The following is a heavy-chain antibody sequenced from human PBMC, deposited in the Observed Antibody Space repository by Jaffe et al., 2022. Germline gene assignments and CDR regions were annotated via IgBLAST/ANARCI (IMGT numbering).Heavy chain of an antibody. Sequence: EVQLVESGGGLVQPGGSLRLSCAASGFTFSSYWMSWVRQAPGKGLEWVANIKQDGSEKYYVDSVKGRFTISRDNAKNSLYLQMNSLRAEDTAVYYCARVSREYDFWSGYPDYWGQGTLVTVSS. CDR3: ARVSREYDFWSGYPDY. D-gene: IGHD3-3*01. CDR2: IKQDGSEK. V-gene: IGHV3-7*01. J-gene: IGHJ4*02. CDR1: GFTFSSYW.